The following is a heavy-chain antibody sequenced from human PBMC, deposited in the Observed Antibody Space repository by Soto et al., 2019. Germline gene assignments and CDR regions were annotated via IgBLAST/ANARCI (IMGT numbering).Heavy chain of an antibody. CDR3: ARGPTQYYYYYYYMDV. V-gene: IGHV4-34*01. Sequence: SETLYLTCAVYGGSFSGYYWSWIRQPPGKGLEWIGEINHSGSTNYNPSLKSRVTISVDTSKNQFSLKLSSVTAADTAVYYCARGPTQYYYYYYYMDVWGKGTTVTVSS. CDR1: GGSFSGYY. J-gene: IGHJ6*03. CDR2: INHSGST.